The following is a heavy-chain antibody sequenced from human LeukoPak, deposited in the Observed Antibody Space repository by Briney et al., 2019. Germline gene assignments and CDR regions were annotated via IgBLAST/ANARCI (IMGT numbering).Heavy chain of an antibody. D-gene: IGHD4-17*01. CDR2: ISSSGSTI. Sequence: GGSLRLSCAASGFTFSSYEMNWVRQAPGKGREWGSYISSSGSTIYYADSVKGRFTISRDNAKNSLYLQMNSLRAEDTAVYYCARDDGLRTFDYWGQGTLVTVSS. CDR3: ARDDGLRTFDY. CDR1: GFTFSSYE. J-gene: IGHJ4*02. V-gene: IGHV3-48*03.